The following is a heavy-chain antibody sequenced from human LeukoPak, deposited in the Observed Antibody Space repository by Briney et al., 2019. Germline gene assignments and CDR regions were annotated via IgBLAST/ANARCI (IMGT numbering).Heavy chain of an antibody. J-gene: IGHJ6*03. CDR3: ARHGFCSGGSCYSWGYYYYMDV. CDR1: GGSISSTNYY. Sequence: SETLSLTCTVSGGSISSTNYYWGWIRQPPGKGLEWIGSIYYRGSTYYNPSLQSRVTISVDTSKNQFSLKLYSVTAADTAVYYCARHGFCSGGSCYSWGYYYYMDVWGKGTTVTISS. V-gene: IGHV4-39*01. CDR2: IYYRGST. D-gene: IGHD2-15*01.